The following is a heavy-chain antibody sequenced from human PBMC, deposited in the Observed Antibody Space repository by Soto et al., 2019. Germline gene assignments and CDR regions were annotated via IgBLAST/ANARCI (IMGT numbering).Heavy chain of an antibody. V-gene: IGHV3-23*01. D-gene: IGHD6-19*01. J-gene: IGHJ1*01. CDR2: ISGSGGST. CDR3: AKDGRGSSGWYGYFQH. Sequence: EVQLLESGGGLVQPGGSLRLSCAASGFTFSSYAMSWVRQAPGKGLEWVSAISGSGGSTYYADSVKGRFTISRDNSKNTLDLQMNSLRAEDTAVYYCAKDGRGSSGWYGYFQHWGQGTLVTVSS. CDR1: GFTFSSYA.